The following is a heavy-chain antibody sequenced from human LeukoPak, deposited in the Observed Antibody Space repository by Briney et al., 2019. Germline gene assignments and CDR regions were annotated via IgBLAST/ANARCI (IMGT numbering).Heavy chain of an antibody. J-gene: IGHJ4*02. CDR2: ISAYNGNT. D-gene: IGHD5-18*01. CDR1: GYTFNNYG. Sequence: ASVKVSCKASGYTFNNYGISWVRQAPGQGLEWMGWISAYNGNTNYAQKLQGRVTMTTDTSTSTAYMELRSLRSDDTAVYYCARRGYSYGSYYFDYWGQGTLVTVSS. CDR3: ARRGYSYGSYYFDY. V-gene: IGHV1-18*01.